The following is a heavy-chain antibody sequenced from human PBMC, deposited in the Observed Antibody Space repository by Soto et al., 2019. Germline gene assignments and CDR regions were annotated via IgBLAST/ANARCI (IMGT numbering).Heavy chain of an antibody. Sequence: QVQLVESGGGVVQPGMSLRLSCADSGFTFSEYDMHWVRQAPGNGLEWVALISYLGTKTDYADSVKGRFTISRDNFKKTVSLQMESLRAEDSVVYFCARTDTGGTYFEFWGRGTLVTVSS. CDR1: GFTFSEYD. V-gene: IGHV3-33*08. J-gene: IGHJ4*02. D-gene: IGHD3-16*01. CDR3: ARTDTGGTYFEF. CDR2: ISYLGTKT.